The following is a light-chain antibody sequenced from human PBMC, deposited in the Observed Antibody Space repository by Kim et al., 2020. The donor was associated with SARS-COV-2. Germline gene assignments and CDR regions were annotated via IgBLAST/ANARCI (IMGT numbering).Light chain of an antibody. CDR3: QSYDRSMREVI. Sequence: QRITMPESGRSSSIGAGHEVNWYRQFPRTAHKLLIYCHRNRPSGVPDRFCGSKSGTTATLTITGLQNEDDAVYYCQSYDRSMREVIFGGGTQLTVL. CDR2: CHR. J-gene: IGLJ2*01. V-gene: IGLV1-40*01. CDR1: SSSIGAGHE.